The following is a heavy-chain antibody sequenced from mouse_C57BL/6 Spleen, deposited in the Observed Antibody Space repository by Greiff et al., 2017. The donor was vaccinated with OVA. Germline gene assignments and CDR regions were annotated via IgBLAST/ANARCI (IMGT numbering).Heavy chain of an antibody. Sequence: QVQLQQSGPELVKPGASVKISCKASGYAFSSSWMNWVKQRPGKGLEWIGRLYPGDGDTNYNGKFKGKATLTADKSSSTAYMQLSSLTSEDSAVYFCAPYYGNYGYFDVWGTGTTVTVSS. J-gene: IGHJ1*03. CDR1: GYAFSSSW. CDR3: APYYGNYGYFDV. D-gene: IGHD2-10*01. CDR2: LYPGDGDT. V-gene: IGHV1-82*01.